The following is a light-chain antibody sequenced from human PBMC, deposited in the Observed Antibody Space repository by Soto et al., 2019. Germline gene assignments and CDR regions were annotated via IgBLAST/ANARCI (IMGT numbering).Light chain of an antibody. CDR3: QQYHNSPLT. CDR2: WAS. V-gene: IGKV4-1*01. CDR1: QSLLDSSNNKDY. Sequence: DIVMTHSPDSLAVSLGERATLNCKSNQSLLDSSNNKDYLTWYQQKPGQPPKLIIYWASTREFGVPDRFSGSGSGTDFTLTISGLEPEDFALYYCQQYHNSPLTFGQGTKVDIK. J-gene: IGKJ1*01.